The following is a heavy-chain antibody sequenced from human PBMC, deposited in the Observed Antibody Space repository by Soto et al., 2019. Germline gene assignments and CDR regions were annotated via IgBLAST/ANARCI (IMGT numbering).Heavy chain of an antibody. V-gene: IGHV4-34*01. D-gene: IGHD1-7*01. CDR3: ARARSITGTSHIPYFDY. CDR1: GGSFSGYY. Sequence: ASETLSLTCAVYGGSFSGYYWSWIRQPPGKGLEWIGEINHSGSTNYNPSLKSRVTISVDTSKNQFSLKLSSVTAADTAVYYCARARSITGTSHIPYFDYWGQGTLVTVSS. J-gene: IGHJ4*02. CDR2: INHSGST.